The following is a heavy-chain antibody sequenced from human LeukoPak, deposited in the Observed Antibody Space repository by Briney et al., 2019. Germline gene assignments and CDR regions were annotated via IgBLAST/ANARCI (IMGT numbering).Heavy chain of an antibody. J-gene: IGHJ4*02. Sequence: ASVKVSCKASGYTFTGYYMHWVRQAPGQGLEWMGWINTNSGGTNYAQKFQGRVTMTRDTSISTAYMELSRLRSDDTAVYYCARDQSGSSGYSDYWGQGTLVTVSS. D-gene: IGHD3-22*01. CDR3: ARDQSGSSGYSDY. V-gene: IGHV1-2*02. CDR1: GYTFTGYY. CDR2: INTNSGGT.